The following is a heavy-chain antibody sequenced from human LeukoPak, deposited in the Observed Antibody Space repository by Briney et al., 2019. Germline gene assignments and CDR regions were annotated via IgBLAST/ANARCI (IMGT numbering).Heavy chain of an antibody. J-gene: IGHJ4*02. CDR2: INHSGST. CDR1: GGSFSGYY. D-gene: IGHD3-10*01. Sequence: PSETLSLTCAVYGGSFSGYYWSWIRQPPGKGLEWIGEINHSGSTNYNPSLKSRVTISVDTSKNQFSLKLSSVTAADTAVYYCAREPWSGSEVDCWGQGTLVTVSS. V-gene: IGHV4-34*01. CDR3: AREPWSGSEVDC.